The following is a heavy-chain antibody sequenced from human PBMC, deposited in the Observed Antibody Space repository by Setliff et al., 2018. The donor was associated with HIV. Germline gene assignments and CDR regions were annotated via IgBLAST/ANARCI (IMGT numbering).Heavy chain of an antibody. V-gene: IGHV4-4*02. CDR1: GGSITSSNW. J-gene: IGHJ4*02. CDR3: ARELRFSVSSTGKE. Sequence: SETLSLTCTVSGGSITSSNWWSWVRQPPGKGLEWIGGIYHTGTTNHNPSLKSRVTVSIDKSKNQFALNVRSATAADTALYYCARELRFSVSSTGKEWGQGTLVTVS. D-gene: IGHD2-21*01. CDR2: IYHTGTT.